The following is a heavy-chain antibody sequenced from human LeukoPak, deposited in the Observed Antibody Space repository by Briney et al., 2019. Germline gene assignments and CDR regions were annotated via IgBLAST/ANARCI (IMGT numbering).Heavy chain of an antibody. D-gene: IGHD5-18*01. CDR3: ARDLSGYSYVEGSD. J-gene: IGHJ4*02. CDR1: GFTFSSYG. V-gene: IGHV3-23*01. CDR2: ISGSGGST. Sequence: GGSLRLSCAASGFTFSSYGMSWVRQAPGKGLEWVSAISGSGGSTYYADSVKGRFTISRDNSKNTLYLQMNSLRAEDTAVYYCARDLSGYSYVEGSDWGQGTLVTVSS.